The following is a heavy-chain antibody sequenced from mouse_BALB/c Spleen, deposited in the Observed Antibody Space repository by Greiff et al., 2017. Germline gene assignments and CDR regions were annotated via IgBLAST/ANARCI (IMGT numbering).Heavy chain of an antibody. CDR2: FYPGSGSI. V-gene: IGHV1-62-2*01. CDR3: ARGGSNYAMDY. D-gene: IGHD1-1*02. J-gene: IGHJ4*01. Sequence: VQLQQSGAGLVKPGASVKLSCKASGYTFTEYIIHWVKQRSGQGLEWIGWFYPGSGSIKYNEKFKDKATLTADKSSSTAYMQLSSLTSDDSAVYFCARGGSNYAMDYWGQGTSVTVSS. CDR1: GYTFTEYI.